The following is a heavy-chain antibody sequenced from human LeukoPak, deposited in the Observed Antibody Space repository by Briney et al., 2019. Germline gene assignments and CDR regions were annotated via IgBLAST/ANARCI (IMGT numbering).Heavy chain of an antibody. V-gene: IGHV3-30*02. D-gene: IGHD2-21*02. CDR2: IRYDGTHE. J-gene: IGHJ4*01. CDR1: GFSFSNNY. Sequence: QTGGSLRLSCAASGFSFSNNYMHWVRQAPGKGLEWVAFIRYDGTHEHYIGSVKGRFTVSRDNSKNTVYLEMNSLRVDDTAVYFCAKEIRVVTAILYFDHWGQGSLVTVSS. CDR3: AKEIRVVTAILYFDH.